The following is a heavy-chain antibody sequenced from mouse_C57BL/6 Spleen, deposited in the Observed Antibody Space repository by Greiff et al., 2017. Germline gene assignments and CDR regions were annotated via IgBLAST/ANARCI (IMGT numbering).Heavy chain of an antibody. J-gene: IGHJ2*01. V-gene: IGHV5-12*01. CDR1: GFTFSDYY. Sequence: EVKLEESGGGLVQPGGSLILSCAASGFTFSDYYLYWVRQTPEKRLEWVAYISNGGGSTFYPATVKGRFTTFRDNATNTLYLQMSRLKSEDTAMYYCARRGYYGSKAYYFDYGGQGTTLTVSS. D-gene: IGHD1-1*01. CDR3: ARRGYYGSKAYYFDY. CDR2: ISNGGGST.